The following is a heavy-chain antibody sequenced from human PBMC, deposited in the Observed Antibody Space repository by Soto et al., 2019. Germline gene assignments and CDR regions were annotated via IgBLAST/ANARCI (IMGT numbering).Heavy chain of an antibody. Sequence: GGSLRLSCAASGFTFSDFGMSWVRRAPGKGLEWVSVIIGSGGTTYYADSVKGRFTISRDNSKDALYLQMNSLRAEDTAVYYCAKYASSNWSHFDYWGQGTPVTVSS. J-gene: IGHJ4*02. CDR3: AKYASSNWSHFDY. CDR1: GFTFSDFG. CDR2: IIGSGGTT. V-gene: IGHV3-23*01. D-gene: IGHD6-13*01.